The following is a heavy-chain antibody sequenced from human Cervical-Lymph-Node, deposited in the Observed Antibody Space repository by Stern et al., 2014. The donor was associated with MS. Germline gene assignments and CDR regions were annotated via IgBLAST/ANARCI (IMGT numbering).Heavy chain of an antibody. CDR1: GFSLTASAMS. J-gene: IGHJ4*02. CDR2: IDWVDDN. CDR3: ARSQNSGTFDFDY. V-gene: IGHV2-70*01. D-gene: IGHD3-10*01. Sequence: QVTLRESGPALVKTTETLTLTCTFSGFSLTASAMSVTWIRQPPGKALEWLALIDWVDDNHYNTSLKTRLTISRDTSKKEVVLTMTNMAPVDTATYYCARSQNSGTFDFDYWGQGTLVTVSS.